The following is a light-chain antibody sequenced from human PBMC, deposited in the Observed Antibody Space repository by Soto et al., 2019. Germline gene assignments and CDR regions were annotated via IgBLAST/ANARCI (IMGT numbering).Light chain of an antibody. Sequence: QSALTQPPSASGTPGQRVTISCSGSSSNIGSNSVNWYQQLPGTAPKLLIYSINERPSGVPDRFSGSKSGTSAFLAISGLQSEDEADYYCAAWDDSLNGQVFGTGTKLTVL. CDR3: AAWDDSLNGQV. CDR2: SIN. J-gene: IGLJ1*01. CDR1: SSNIGSNS. V-gene: IGLV1-44*01.